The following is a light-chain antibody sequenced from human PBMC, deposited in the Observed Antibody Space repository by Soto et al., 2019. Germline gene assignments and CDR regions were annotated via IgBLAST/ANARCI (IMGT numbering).Light chain of an antibody. CDR1: QSISSD. CDR2: GAS. Sequence: EVVLTQSPATLSLSPGERVTLSCRASQSISSDLAWYQQKPGQAPRLLIYGASTRATGIPAKFSGSGSGTEFTLTVSGLQSEDFAVYYCQQYNNWPLYTFGQGTKLEIK. V-gene: IGKV3-15*01. CDR3: QQYNNWPLYT. J-gene: IGKJ2*01.